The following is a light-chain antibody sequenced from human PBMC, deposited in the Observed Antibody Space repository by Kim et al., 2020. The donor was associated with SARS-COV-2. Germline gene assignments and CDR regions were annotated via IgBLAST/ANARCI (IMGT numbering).Light chain of an antibody. V-gene: IGKV1-39*01. J-gene: IGKJ2*01. Sequence: DIQLAQSPSSLPASIGDRVTISCRASQTISTSLKWYQQKPGAAPRLLISDASKLQRGVPSRFSGSGSGTDFTLTITGLRVDDFATYYCQHTHTTPYNFGQGTKVEI. CDR2: DAS. CDR1: QTISTS. CDR3: QHTHTTPYN.